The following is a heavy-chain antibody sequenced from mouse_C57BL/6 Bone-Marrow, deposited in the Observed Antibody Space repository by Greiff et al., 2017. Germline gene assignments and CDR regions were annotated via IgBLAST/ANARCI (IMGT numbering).Heavy chain of an antibody. V-gene: IGHV5-9-1*02. Sequence: EVQRVESGEGLVKPGGSLKLSCAASGFTFSSYAMSWVRQTPEKRLEWVAYLSSGGDYIYYDDTVKGRFTISKDNARNTLYLQMIILKSDDTAMYYCSRSPLPAYWGQGTLVTVSA. CDR1: GFTFSSYA. J-gene: IGHJ3*01. CDR2: LSSGGDYI. D-gene: IGHD2-10*01. CDR3: SRSPLPAY.